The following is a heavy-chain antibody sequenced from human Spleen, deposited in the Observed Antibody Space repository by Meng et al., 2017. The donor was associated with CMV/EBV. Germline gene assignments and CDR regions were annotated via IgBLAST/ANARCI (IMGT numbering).Heavy chain of an antibody. CDR3: AKDAANGGGYPIHY. J-gene: IGHJ4*01. CDR1: GSTFTGYC. Sequence: ASGSTFTGYCIHWVRQAPGQGLEWLGWINPNSGVTNYASKFHGRVTMTRDMSISTVYMELPRLRPDDTAVYYCAKDAANGGGYPIHYWGPGALVTVSS. D-gene: IGHD6-25*01. CDR2: INPNSGVT. V-gene: IGHV1-2*02.